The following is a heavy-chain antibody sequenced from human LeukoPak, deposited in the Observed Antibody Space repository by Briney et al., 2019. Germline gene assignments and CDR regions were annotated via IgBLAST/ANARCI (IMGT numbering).Heavy chain of an antibody. D-gene: IGHD3-22*01. J-gene: IGHJ4*02. CDR2: ITWNSGGI. CDR1: GFTFGNYA. CDR3: GKDNGYYYDSSGFKL. V-gene: IGHV3-9*01. Sequence: PGGSLRLSCAASGFTFGNYAMHWVRQAPGKGLERVSGITWNSGGIDYADSVKGRFTISRDNAKNSLYLQMDSLRAEDTALYYCGKDNGYYYDSSGFKLWGQGTLVTVSS.